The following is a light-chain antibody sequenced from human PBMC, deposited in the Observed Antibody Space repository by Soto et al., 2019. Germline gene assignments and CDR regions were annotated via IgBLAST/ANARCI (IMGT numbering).Light chain of an antibody. CDR1: QSFSSSY. V-gene: IGKV3-20*01. J-gene: IGKJ1*01. CDR2: GAS. CDR3: QQYGSAPRT. Sequence: EIVLTQSPGTLSLSPGEGATLSCRASQSFSSSYLAWYQHKPGQAPRLLIYGASSTATGLPDSFSGSGSGTDFPPTISRLEPEDSAVYYRQQYGSAPRTFGQGTKVDIK.